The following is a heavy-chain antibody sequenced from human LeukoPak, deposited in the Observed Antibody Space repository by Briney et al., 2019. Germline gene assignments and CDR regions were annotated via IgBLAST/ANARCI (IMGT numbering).Heavy chain of an antibody. CDR2: ISGYNGNT. V-gene: IGHV1-18*01. CDR1: GYTFTSYD. Sequence: GASVKVSCKASGYTFTSYDISWVRQAPGQGLEWMGWISGYNGNTHYAQKLQDRVTMTTDTSTSTAYRELRSLRSDDTAVYYCARGQWNYAFDYWGQGTLVTVSS. CDR3: ARGQWNYAFDY. J-gene: IGHJ4*02. D-gene: IGHD1-7*01.